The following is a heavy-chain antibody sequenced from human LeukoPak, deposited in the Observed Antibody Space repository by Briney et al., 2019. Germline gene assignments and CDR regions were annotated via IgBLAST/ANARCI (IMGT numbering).Heavy chain of an antibody. CDR2: INHSGST. J-gene: IGHJ6*03. V-gene: IGHV4-34*01. CDR1: GGSFSGCY. CDR3: ARGRRCSSTSCYFYYYYYMDV. Sequence: SETLSLTCAVYGGSFSGCYWSWLRQPPGKGLEWIGEINHSGSTNYNPSLKSRVTISVDTSKNQFSLKLSSVTAADTAVYYCARGRRCSSTSCYFYYYYYMDVWGKGTTVTVSS. D-gene: IGHD2-2*01.